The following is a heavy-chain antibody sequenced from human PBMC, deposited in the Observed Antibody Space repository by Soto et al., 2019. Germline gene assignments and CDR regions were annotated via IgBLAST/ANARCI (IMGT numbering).Heavy chain of an antibody. Sequence: SETLSLTCTVSGGSISSGGYYWSWIRQHPGKGLEWIGYIYYSGSTYYNPSLKSRVTISVDTSKNQFSLKLSSVTAADTAVYYCARVFLGGQLGGKRNWFDPWGQGTLVTVSS. J-gene: IGHJ5*02. D-gene: IGHD6-6*01. V-gene: IGHV4-31*03. CDR2: IYYSGST. CDR1: GGSISSGGYY. CDR3: ARVFLGGQLGGKRNWFDP.